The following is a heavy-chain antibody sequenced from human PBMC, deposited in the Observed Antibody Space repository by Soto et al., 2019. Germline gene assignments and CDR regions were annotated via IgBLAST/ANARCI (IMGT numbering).Heavy chain of an antibody. CDR3: ARDRDDYGSGNYYNRIDF. V-gene: IGHV1-69*01. CDR2: IIPIFGTP. Sequence: QVQLVQSGAEVKKPGSSVKVSCKASGGIFSTYAISWLRQAPGQGLEWMGGIIPIFGTPNYAQRFQGRVNLTAEEATSTAYMELSRLRTEDTAVYYCARDRDDYGSGNYYNRIDFWGQGTLVTVSS. CDR1: GGIFSTYA. D-gene: IGHD3-10*01. J-gene: IGHJ4*02.